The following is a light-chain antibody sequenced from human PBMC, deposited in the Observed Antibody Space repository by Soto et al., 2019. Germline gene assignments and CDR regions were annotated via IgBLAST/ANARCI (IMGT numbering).Light chain of an antibody. J-gene: IGLJ1*01. Sequence: QSVLTQPASVSGSPGQSITVSCTGTSSGIRDYNYVSWYQQLPGNAPKLIMYEVSNRPSGISNRFSGSKSGNTASLTISGLQAEDEADYYCSSKSPDFFGTGTKVTVL. V-gene: IGLV2-14*01. CDR1: SSGIRDYNY. CDR3: SSKSPDF. CDR2: EVS.